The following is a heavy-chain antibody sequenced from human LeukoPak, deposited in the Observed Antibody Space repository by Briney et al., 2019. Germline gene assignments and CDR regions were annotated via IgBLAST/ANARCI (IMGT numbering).Heavy chain of an antibody. Sequence: GGSLRLSCAASGVTFDDYGMSWVRQVPGKGLEWVSGINWNGSGTGYADSVKGRFTISRDNAKNSLYLQMNSLRAEDTALYYCARGPPYSTGHWFDPWGQGTLVTVSS. J-gene: IGHJ5*02. D-gene: IGHD6-25*01. V-gene: IGHV3-20*04. CDR3: ARGPPYSTGHWFDP. CDR1: GVTFDDYG. CDR2: INWNGSGT.